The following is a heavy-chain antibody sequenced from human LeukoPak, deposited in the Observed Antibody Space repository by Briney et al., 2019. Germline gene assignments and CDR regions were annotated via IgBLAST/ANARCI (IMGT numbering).Heavy chain of an antibody. D-gene: IGHD1-26*01. J-gene: IGHJ4*02. CDR2: INQDGSVK. CDR3: ARVTLKEWELHFDY. V-gene: IGHV3-7*01. Sequence: GGSLRLSCSASGFTFSSYWMSWVRQAPGKGLEWVANINQDGSVKYHVDSVKGRFTISRDNARNSLYLQMNSLRAEDTAMFYCARVTLKEWELHFDYWGQGTLVTVSS. CDR1: GFTFSSYW.